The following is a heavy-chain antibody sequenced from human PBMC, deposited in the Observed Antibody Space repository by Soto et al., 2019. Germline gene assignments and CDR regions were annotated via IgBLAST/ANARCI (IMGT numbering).Heavy chain of an antibody. V-gene: IGHV1-3*01. D-gene: IGHD6-13*01. CDR3: ARVKVGIAAPFDY. J-gene: IGHJ4*02. Sequence: ASVKVSCKASGYTFTSYAMHWVRQAPGQRLEWMGWINAGNGNTKYSQKFQGRVTITRDTSASTAYMELSSLRSEDTAVYYCARVKVGIAAPFDYWGQGTLVTVSS. CDR2: INAGNGNT. CDR1: GYTFTSYA.